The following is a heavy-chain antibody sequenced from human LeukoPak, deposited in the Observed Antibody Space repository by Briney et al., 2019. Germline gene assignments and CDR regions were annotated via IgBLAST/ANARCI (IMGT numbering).Heavy chain of an antibody. J-gene: IGHJ4*02. Sequence: GGSLRLSCAASGFTFDDYAMGWARQAPGKGLEWVGFIRSKTYGGTPEYVQSVKVKFTISRDGSRAIVYLKMNSLKMEDPAVYYCARDGTVYSSSWYGNWGQGTLVTVSS. CDR1: GFTFDDYA. D-gene: IGHD2-2*01. V-gene: IGHV3-49*04. CDR2: IRSKTYGGTP. CDR3: ARDGTVYSSSWYGN.